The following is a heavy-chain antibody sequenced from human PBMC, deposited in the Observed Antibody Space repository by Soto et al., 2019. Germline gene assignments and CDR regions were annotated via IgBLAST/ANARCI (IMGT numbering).Heavy chain of an antibody. Sequence: GGSLRLSCAASGFSFDDFAMHWVRQVPGKGLEWVSGISWNSGSIGYADSVKGRFTISRDNAKNSLYLHMNSLRAEDTALYYCAKDRATSGTYQAVDYWGQGTMVTVSS. CDR1: GFSFDDFA. CDR3: AKDRATSGTYQAVDY. CDR2: ISWNSGSI. J-gene: IGHJ4*02. V-gene: IGHV3-9*01. D-gene: IGHD1-26*01.